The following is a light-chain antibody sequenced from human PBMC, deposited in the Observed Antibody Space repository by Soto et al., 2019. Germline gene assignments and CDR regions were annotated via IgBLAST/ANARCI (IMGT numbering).Light chain of an antibody. CDR1: QSVSSN. CDR3: QQYKNWPT. CDR2: GAS. Sequence: EIVMTQSPATLSVSPGERATLSRRASQSVSSNLAWYQQKLGQAPRLLIYGASTRATGIPARLSGSGSGTEFTLTISSLQSEDFAVYYCQQYKNWPTFGQGTKVEIK. V-gene: IGKV3-15*01. J-gene: IGKJ1*01.